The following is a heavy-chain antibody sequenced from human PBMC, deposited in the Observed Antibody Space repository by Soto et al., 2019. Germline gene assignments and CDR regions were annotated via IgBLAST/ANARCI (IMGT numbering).Heavy chain of an antibody. Sequence: QVQLVESGGGVVQPGRSLRLSCAASGFTFSSYGMHWVRQAPGKGLEWVAVIWYDGSNKYYADSVKGRFTISRDNSKNTLYLQMNSLRAEDTAEYYCAREFTIFGVVIRGWFDPWGQGTLVTVSS. CDR1: GFTFSSYG. V-gene: IGHV3-33*01. J-gene: IGHJ5*02. CDR2: IWYDGSNK. D-gene: IGHD3-3*01. CDR3: AREFTIFGVVIRGWFDP.